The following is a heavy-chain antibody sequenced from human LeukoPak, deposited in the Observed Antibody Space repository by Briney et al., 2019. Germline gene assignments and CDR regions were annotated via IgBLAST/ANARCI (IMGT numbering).Heavy chain of an antibody. Sequence: GGSLRLSCAASGFTFSSYSMTWVRQAPGKGLEWVSSISSSSSYIYYADSVKGRFTISRDNAKNSLYLQMNSLRAEDTAVYYCARAEYSYAYYFDYWGQGTLVTVSS. CDR3: ARAEYSYAYYFDY. J-gene: IGHJ4*02. D-gene: IGHD5-18*01. CDR2: ISSSSSYI. V-gene: IGHV3-21*01. CDR1: GFTFSSYS.